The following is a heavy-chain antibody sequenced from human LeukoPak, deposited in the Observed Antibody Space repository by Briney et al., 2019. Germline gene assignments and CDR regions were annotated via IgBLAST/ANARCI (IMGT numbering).Heavy chain of an antibody. V-gene: IGHV3-48*02. J-gene: IGHJ4*02. CDR2: IDGSGDTI. CDR3: SRRFDC. CDR1: GFTFSDYS. Sequence: PGGSLRLSCAASGFTFSDYSMNWVRQAQGKGLEWVSYIDGSGDTICSADSVKGRFNISRENAKNSLDLQMNSLRDEDTAVYYCSRRFDCWGQGTLVTVSS.